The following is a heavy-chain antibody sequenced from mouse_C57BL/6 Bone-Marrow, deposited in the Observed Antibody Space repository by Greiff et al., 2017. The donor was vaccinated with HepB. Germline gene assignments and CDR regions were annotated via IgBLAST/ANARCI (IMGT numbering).Heavy chain of an antibody. J-gene: IGHJ4*01. CDR2: ISSGGDYI. V-gene: IGHV5-9-1*02. D-gene: IGHD1-1*01. CDR3: TRVTSTTVVPPMDY. Sequence: EVKVVESGEGLVKPGGSLKLSCAASGFTFSSYAMSWVRQTPEKRLEWVAYISSGGDYIYYADTVKGRFTISRDNARNTLYLQMSSLKSEDTAMYYCTRVTSTTVVPPMDYWGQGTSVTVSS. CDR1: GFTFSSYA.